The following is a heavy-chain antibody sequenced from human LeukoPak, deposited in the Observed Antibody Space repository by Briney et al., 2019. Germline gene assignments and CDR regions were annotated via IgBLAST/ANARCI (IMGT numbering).Heavy chain of an antibody. D-gene: IGHD3-22*01. Sequence: GGSLRLSCAASGFTFSSYAMSWVRQAPGKGLEWVSAISGSGGSTYYADSVKGRFTSSRDNSKKTLYLQMNSLRAEDTAVYYCAKGSYDSSGYLYYFDYWGQGTLVTVSS. CDR1: GFTFSSYA. CDR3: AKGSYDSSGYLYYFDY. CDR2: ISGSGGST. J-gene: IGHJ4*02. V-gene: IGHV3-23*01.